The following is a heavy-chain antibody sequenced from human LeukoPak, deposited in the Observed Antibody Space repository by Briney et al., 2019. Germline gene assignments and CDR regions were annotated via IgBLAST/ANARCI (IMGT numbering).Heavy chain of an antibody. Sequence: SETLSLTCAVYGGSFSGYYWSWIRQPPGKGLEWIGEINHSGSTNYNPSLKSRVTISVDTSKNQFSLKLSSVTAADTAVYYCAGERSYYGDYWGLYFDYWGQGTLVTVSS. CDR1: GGSFSGYY. J-gene: IGHJ4*02. V-gene: IGHV4-34*01. D-gene: IGHD4-17*01. CDR3: AGERSYYGDYWGLYFDY. CDR2: INHSGST.